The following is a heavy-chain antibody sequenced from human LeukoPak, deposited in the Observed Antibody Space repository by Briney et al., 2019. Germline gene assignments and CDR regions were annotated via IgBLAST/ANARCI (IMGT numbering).Heavy chain of an antibody. V-gene: IGHV5-51*01. Sequence: GESLKISCKGSGYSFTTYWIGWVRQMPGKGLEWMGIIYPGDSDTRYSPSFPGQVTISADKSISTAYLHWSSLKDSDTAVYYCARRDSNGYYDTDWGQGTLVTVSS. CDR3: ARRDSNGYYDTD. J-gene: IGHJ4*02. D-gene: IGHD3-22*01. CDR2: IYPGDSDT. CDR1: GYSFTTYW.